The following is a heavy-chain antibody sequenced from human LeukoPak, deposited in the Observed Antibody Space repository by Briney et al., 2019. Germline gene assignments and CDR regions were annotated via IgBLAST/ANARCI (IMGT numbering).Heavy chain of an antibody. J-gene: IGHJ4*02. CDR3: MRGGTDDY. Sequence: PGRSLRLSCAASGFTFSIYAMLWFRQAPGKGLECVADMSYDGGTKYYAESVKGRFTISRDNTKNTLYLQLSSLRAEDTGGYYCMRGGTDDYWGQGTLVTVSS. V-gene: IGHV3-30*15. D-gene: IGHD3-16*01. CDR1: GFTFSIYA. CDR2: MSYDGGTK.